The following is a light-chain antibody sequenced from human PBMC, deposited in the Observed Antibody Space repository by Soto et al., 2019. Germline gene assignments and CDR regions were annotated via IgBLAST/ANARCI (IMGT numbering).Light chain of an antibody. CDR3: QQYGSSGT. Sequence: EIVMTQSPATLSVSPGERATLSCRASQSVSSNLAWYQQKPGQAPRLLIYGASTRATGIPARFSGSGSGTELTLTISSLQSEDFAVYYCQQYGSSGTFGQGTKVEIK. J-gene: IGKJ1*01. V-gene: IGKV3-15*01. CDR2: GAS. CDR1: QSVSSN.